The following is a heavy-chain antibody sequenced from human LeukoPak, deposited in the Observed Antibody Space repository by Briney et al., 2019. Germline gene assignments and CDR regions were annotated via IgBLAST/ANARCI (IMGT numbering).Heavy chain of an antibody. D-gene: IGHD2-2*01. Sequence: SVKVSCKASGGTFSSYAISWVRQAPGQGLEWMGGIIPIFGTANYAQKFQGRVTITADESTSTAYMELSSLRSEDTAVYYCASSGYCSSTSCYLYYYYYGMDVWGQGTTVTVSS. V-gene: IGHV1-69*13. J-gene: IGHJ6*02. CDR2: IIPIFGTA. CDR1: GGTFSSYA. CDR3: ASSGYCSSTSCYLYYYYYGMDV.